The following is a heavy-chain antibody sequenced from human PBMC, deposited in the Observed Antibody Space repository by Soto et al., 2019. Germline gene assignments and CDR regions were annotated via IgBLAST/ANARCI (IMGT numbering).Heavy chain of an antibody. D-gene: IGHD2-15*01. CDR2: IYYSGST. Sequence: QVQLQESGPGLVKPSQTLSLTCTVSGGSISSGDYYWSWIRQPPGKGLGWIGYIYYSGSTYYNPSLKSRVTISVDTSKNQFSLKLSSVTAADTAVYYCAREGYCSGGSCYPLDYWGQGTLVTVSS. J-gene: IGHJ4*02. V-gene: IGHV4-30-4*01. CDR1: GGSISSGDYY. CDR3: AREGYCSGGSCYPLDY.